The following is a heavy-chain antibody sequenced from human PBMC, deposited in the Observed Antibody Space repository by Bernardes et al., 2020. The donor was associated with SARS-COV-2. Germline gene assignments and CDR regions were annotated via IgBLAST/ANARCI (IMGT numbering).Heavy chain of an antibody. CDR3: AHSGSYWPPPFDY. CDR1: GFSLSSSRVG. CDR2: IYWDDDK. D-gene: IGHD1-26*01. Sequence: SGPTLVKPTQTLTLTCTFSGFSLSSSRVGVAWIRQPPGKAPEWLALIYWDDDKRYSPSLKNRLTITKDTSKVVLTVTNMDPLDTATYFCAHSGSYWPPPFDYWGQGILVTVSS. J-gene: IGHJ4*02. V-gene: IGHV2-5*02.